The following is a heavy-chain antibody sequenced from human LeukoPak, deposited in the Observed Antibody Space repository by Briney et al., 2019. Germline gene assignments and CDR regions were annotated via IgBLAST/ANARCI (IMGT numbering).Heavy chain of an antibody. CDR3: ARDRRNGYMNNYYYYMDV. Sequence: SQTLSLTCTVSGGSISSGSYYWSWIRQPAGTGLEWIGRLYTSGNTNYNPSLKSRVTMSVDTSKNQFSLNLSSVTAADTALYYCARDRRNGYMNNYYYYMDVWGKGTTVTISS. V-gene: IGHV4-61*02. J-gene: IGHJ6*03. CDR2: LYTSGNT. CDR1: GGSISSGSYY. D-gene: IGHD5-24*01.